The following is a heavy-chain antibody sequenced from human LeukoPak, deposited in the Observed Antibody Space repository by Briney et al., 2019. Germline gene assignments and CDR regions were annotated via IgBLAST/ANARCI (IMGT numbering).Heavy chain of an antibody. V-gene: IGHV3-74*01. CDR3: ARGFGSGPGN. CDR1: GFTFSSYW. Sequence: GGSLRLSCAASGFTFSSYWMHWVRQAPGKGLVWVSRINRDESATSYADSVKGRFTISRDNAKNTLYLQMNSLRAEDTAVYYCARGFGSGPGNWGQGTLVTVSS. D-gene: IGHD3-10*01. CDR2: INRDESAT. J-gene: IGHJ4*02.